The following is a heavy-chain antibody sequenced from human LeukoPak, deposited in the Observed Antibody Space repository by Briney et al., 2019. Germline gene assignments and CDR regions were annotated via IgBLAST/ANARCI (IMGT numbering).Heavy chain of an antibody. CDR1: GFTFNTYW. Sequence: PGGSLRLSCAASGFTFNTYWMSWVRQAPGKGLEWVANIKEDGSEKYYVDFVKGRFTISRDNAKNSLYLQMNSLRVEDTAVYYCARLPLTARLHFEYWGQGTPVTVSS. CDR3: ARLPLTARLHFEY. J-gene: IGHJ4*02. CDR2: IKEDGSEK. D-gene: IGHD5-12*01. V-gene: IGHV3-7*05.